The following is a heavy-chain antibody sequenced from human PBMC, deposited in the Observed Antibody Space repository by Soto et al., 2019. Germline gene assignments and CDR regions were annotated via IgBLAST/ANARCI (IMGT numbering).Heavy chain of an antibody. Sequence: GGSLRLSCAASGFTFSSYEMNWVRQAPGKGLEWVSYISSSGSTIYYADSVKGRFTISRDNAKNSLYLQMNSLRAEDTAVYYRARDYWGYYDILTGYYPDAFDIWGQGTMVTVSS. V-gene: IGHV3-48*03. CDR2: ISSSGSTI. CDR3: ARDYWGYYDILTGYYPDAFDI. CDR1: GFTFSSYE. D-gene: IGHD3-9*01. J-gene: IGHJ3*02.